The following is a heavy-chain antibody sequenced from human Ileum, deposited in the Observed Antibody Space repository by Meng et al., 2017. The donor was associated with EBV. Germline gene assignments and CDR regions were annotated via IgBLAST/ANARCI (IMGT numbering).Heavy chain of an antibody. Sequence: QGRLEESGPGLADPSQTLSLTCTVSGGSISSSNYYWSWIRQPPGKGLEWSGHIYNSGSTYYNPSLKSRITISVDTSKNQFSLKLSSVTAADTAVYYCARGQKGYFDLWGRGTLVTVSS. CDR2: IYNSGST. CDR1: GGSISSSNYY. CDR3: ARGQKGYFDL. V-gene: IGHV4-30-4*01. J-gene: IGHJ2*01.